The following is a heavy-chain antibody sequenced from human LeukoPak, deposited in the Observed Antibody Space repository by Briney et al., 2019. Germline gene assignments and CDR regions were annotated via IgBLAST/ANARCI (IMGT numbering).Heavy chain of an antibody. D-gene: IGHD5-12*01. CDR3: ARDRAGGYSGHRNYYYMDV. J-gene: IGHJ6*03. CDR2: IYYSGST. V-gene: IGHV4-31*11. Sequence: SGTLSLTCAVSGGSISSGGYYWSWIRQHPGKGLEWIGYIYYSGSTYYNPSLKSRVTISVDTSKNQFSLKLSSVTAADTAVYYCARDRAGGYSGHRNYYYMDVWGKGTTVTVSS. CDR1: GGSISSGGYY.